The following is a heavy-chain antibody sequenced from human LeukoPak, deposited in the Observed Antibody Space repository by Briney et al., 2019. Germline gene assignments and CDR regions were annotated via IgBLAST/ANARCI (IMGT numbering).Heavy chain of an antibody. Sequence: LAGGSLRLSCATSGAVLAMAWVRQAPGKGLEWVAVISDLGQTTYYRDSVEGRFTISRDNAKNTVYLQMKSLRVEDTGVYYCAKDAQGGRASYNWFGSWGQGTLVTVSA. V-gene: IGHV3-23*01. CDR1: GAVLA. CDR2: ISDLGQTT. CDR3: AKDAQGGRASYNWFGS. J-gene: IGHJ5*01. D-gene: IGHD2-15*01.